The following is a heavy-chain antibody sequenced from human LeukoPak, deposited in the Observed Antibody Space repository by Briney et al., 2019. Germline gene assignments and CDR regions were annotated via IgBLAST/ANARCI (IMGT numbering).Heavy chain of an antibody. CDR1: GFTFSSYA. J-gene: IGHJ4*02. CDR3: AKAEGYSTGWFSY. Sequence: GGSLRLSCAASGFTFSSYAMSWVRQAPGKGLEWVSGLSGSGVRTDYADSVKGRFTVSRDISKDPLYLQMNDLRAEDTAVYYCAKAEGYSTGWFSYWGQGTLVTVSS. CDR2: LSGSGVRT. D-gene: IGHD6-19*01. V-gene: IGHV3-23*01.